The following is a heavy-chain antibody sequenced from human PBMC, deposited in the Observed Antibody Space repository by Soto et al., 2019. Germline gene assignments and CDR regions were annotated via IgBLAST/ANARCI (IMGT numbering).Heavy chain of an antibody. CDR3: ARHDHSSSRPYYYYGMDV. CDR1: GYSFTSYW. CDR2: IDPSDSYT. V-gene: IGHV5-10-1*01. D-gene: IGHD6-6*01. J-gene: IGHJ6*02. Sequence: GESLKISCKGSGYSFTSYWISWVRQMPGKGLEWMGRIDPSDSYTNYSPSFQGHVTISADKSISTAYLQWSSLKASDTAMYYCARHDHSSSRPYYYYGMDVWGQGTTVTVSS.